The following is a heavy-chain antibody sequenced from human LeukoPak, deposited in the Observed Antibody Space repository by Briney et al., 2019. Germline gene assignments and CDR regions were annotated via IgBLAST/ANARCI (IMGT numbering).Heavy chain of an antibody. D-gene: IGHD6-13*01. J-gene: IGHJ4*02. CDR3: ARTIAAAGFPFYFDY. V-gene: IGHV4-4*02. Sequence: SGTLSLTCAVSGGSISSSNWWSWVRQPPGKGLEWIGEIYHSGSTNYNPSLKSRVTISVDKSKNQFSLKLSSVTAADTAVYYCARTIAAAGFPFYFDYWGQGTLVTVSS. CDR1: GGSISSSNW. CDR2: IYHSGST.